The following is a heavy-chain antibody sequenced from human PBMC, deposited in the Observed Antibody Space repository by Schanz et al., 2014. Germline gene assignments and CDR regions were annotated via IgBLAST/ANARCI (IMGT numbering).Heavy chain of an antibody. V-gene: IGHV1-2*06. Sequence: QVQLVQSGAEVKKPGASVKVSCKASGYTFTNHYLHWVRQAPGQGLEWMGRISPSSGGTNYAQKFQGRVTMTRDTSSSTVYMQLSSLTSDDTAIYYCARVTTGYDSWGQGTLVTVSS. D-gene: IGHD5-12*01. J-gene: IGHJ4*02. CDR2: ISPSSGGT. CDR1: GYTFTNHY. CDR3: ARVTTGYDS.